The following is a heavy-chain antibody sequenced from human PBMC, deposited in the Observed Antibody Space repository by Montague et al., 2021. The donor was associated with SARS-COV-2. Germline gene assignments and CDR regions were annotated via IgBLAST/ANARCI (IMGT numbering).Heavy chain of an antibody. CDR1: DGSISSGGYY. CDR2: IYYSGST. V-gene: IGHV4-39*01. CDR3: ARHSRRWLQLIAPFFDY. D-gene: IGHD5-24*01. J-gene: IGHJ4*02. Sequence: SETLSLTCTVSDGSISSGGYYWSWIRQHPGKGLEWIGYIYYSGSTYYNPSLKSRVTISVDTSKNQFSLKLSSVTAADTAVYYCARHSRRWLQLIAPFFDYWGQGTLVTVSS.